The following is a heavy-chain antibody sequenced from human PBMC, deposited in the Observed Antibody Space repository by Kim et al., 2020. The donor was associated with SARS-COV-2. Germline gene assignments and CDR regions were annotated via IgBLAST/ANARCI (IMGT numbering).Heavy chain of an antibody. CDR3: AQVIVIEWVQVVADYCYGMDV. CDR1: GFTFSSYA. D-gene: IGHD2-15*01. J-gene: IGHJ6*02. Sequence: GGSLRLSCAASGFTFSSYAMSWVRQAPGKGLEWVSAISGSGGSTYYADSVKGRFTISRDNSKNTLYLQMNSLRAEDTAVFYCAQVIVIEWVQVVADYCYGMDVRGQGTTFTVS. V-gene: IGHV3-23*01. CDR2: ISGSGGST.